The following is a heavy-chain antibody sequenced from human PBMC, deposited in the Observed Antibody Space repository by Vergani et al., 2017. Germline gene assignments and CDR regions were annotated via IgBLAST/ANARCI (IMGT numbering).Heavy chain of an antibody. CDR3: AKNPGKSTTRHYYAMDV. D-gene: IGHD1-1*01. V-gene: IGHV3-11*04. CDR2: ISPGASTV. J-gene: IGHJ6*02. Sequence: LEESGGGSVKPGGSLRLSCAASGFKFSDHYMSWIRQAPGTGLEWVSHISPGASTVSYTDSVTGRFTVSRDNDNNSLTLDMTTLRVEDTAVYYCAKNPGKSTTRHYYAMDVWSQGTTVTVSS. CDR1: GFKFSDHY.